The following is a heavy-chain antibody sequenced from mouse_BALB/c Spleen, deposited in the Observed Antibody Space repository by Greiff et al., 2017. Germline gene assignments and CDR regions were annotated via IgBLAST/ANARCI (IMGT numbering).Heavy chain of an antibody. Sequence: QVQLKESGPGLVQPSQSLSITCTVSGFSLTSYGVHWVRQSPGKGLEWLGVIWSGGSTDYNAAFISRLSISKDNSKSQVFFKMNSLQANDTAIYYCARNNYGSSYYYAMDYWGQGTSVTVSS. CDR1: GFSLTSYG. CDR3: ARNNYGSSYYYAMDY. J-gene: IGHJ4*01. V-gene: IGHV2-2*02. D-gene: IGHD1-1*01. CDR2: IWSGGST.